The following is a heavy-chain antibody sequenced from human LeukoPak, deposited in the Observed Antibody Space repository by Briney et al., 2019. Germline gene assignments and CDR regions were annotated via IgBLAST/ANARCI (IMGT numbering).Heavy chain of an antibody. D-gene: IGHD6-13*01. CDR1: GFTFSSYS. J-gene: IGHJ4*02. Sequence: GGSLRLSRAASGFTFSSYSMNWVRQAPGKGLEWVSSISSSSSYIYYADSVKGRFTISRDNAKDSLYLQMNSLRAEDTAVYYCARDLDRFGYSNFDYWGQGTLVTVSS. V-gene: IGHV3-21*01. CDR3: ARDLDRFGYSNFDY. CDR2: ISSSSSYI.